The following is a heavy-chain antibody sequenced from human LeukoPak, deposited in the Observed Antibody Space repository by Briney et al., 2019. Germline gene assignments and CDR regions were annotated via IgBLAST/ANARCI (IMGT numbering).Heavy chain of an antibody. V-gene: IGHV3-23*01. D-gene: IGHD1-26*01. CDR1: GFTFSTHT. Sequence: GGSLRLSSAASGFTFSTHTMSWVRQAPGKGLEWVSAICGGSDCTYYADSVKGRFTISRDNSKNTVFLQMSSLRAEDMAVYFCAKPLRPTTSYFDYWGQGTLVTVSS. J-gene: IGHJ4*02. CDR3: AKPLRPTTSYFDY. CDR2: ICGGSDCT.